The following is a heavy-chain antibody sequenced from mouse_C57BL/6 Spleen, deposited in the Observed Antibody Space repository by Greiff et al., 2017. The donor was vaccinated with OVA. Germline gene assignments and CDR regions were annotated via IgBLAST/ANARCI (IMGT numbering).Heavy chain of an antibody. J-gene: IGHJ4*01. D-gene: IGHD4-1*01. Sequence: QVQLQQSDAELVKPGASVKISCKVSGYTFTDHTIHWMKQRPEQGLEWIGYIYPRDGSTKYNEKFKGKATLTADKSSSTAYMQLNSLTSEDSAVYFCARGLANWSYYYAMDYWGQGTSVTVSS. CDR1: GYTFTDHT. CDR3: ARGLANWSYYYAMDY. V-gene: IGHV1-78*01. CDR2: IYPRDGST.